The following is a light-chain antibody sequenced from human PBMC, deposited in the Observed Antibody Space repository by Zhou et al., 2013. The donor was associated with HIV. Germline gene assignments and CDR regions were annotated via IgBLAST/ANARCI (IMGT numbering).Light chain of an antibody. CDR2: RAS. J-gene: IGKJ2*01. CDR3: QQLNSPPYT. Sequence: DIQMTQSPSTLSASVGDRVTITCRASQSISHWLAWYQQKPGKAPKLLIYRASNLDRGVPSRFSGSGSGTEFSLTISSLQPEDSATYYCQQLNSPPYTFGQGTKLEIK. V-gene: IGKV1-5*03. CDR1: QSISHW.